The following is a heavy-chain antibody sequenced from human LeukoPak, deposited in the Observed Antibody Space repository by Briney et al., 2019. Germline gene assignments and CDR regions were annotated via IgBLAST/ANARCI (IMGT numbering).Heavy chain of an antibody. CDR3: TTARVGY. J-gene: IGHJ4*02. CDR1: GFTLADAW. Sequence: KPGPSLRLSSIASGFTLADAWMSWVRQAPGMGLEWVGRIKTETDGGTTDYAAPVKGRFTISRDDSKNTLYLQMNSLKTEDTGVYYCTTARVGYWGQGTLVTVSS. CDR2: IKTETDGGTT. V-gene: IGHV3-15*01.